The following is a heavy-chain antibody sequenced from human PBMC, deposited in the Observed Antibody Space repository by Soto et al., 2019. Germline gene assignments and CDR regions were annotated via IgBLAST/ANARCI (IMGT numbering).Heavy chain of an antibody. D-gene: IGHD2-2*02. CDR3: ARGLRQPSAIGRFYYDYMDI. CDR2: INPSVGST. J-gene: IGHJ6*03. CDR1: GYTFTNHY. V-gene: IGHV1-46*03. Sequence: QVQLVQSGGEVKKPGASVRISCRASGYTFTNHYIHWVRQAPGQGLEWMGIINPSVGSTSYARKFQGRGTMTRDTSTNSVYMALSSLTSEDTAVYFCARGLRQPSAIGRFYYDYMDIWGTGTTVTVSS.